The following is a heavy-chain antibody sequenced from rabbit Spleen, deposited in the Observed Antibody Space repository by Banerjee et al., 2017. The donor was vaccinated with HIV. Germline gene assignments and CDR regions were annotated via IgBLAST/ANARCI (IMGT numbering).Heavy chain of an antibody. CDR2: IYAGSSGRT. CDR1: GFSFSSTHY. V-gene: IGHV1S45*01. CDR3: ARGSATMTMVITGFYFDL. Sequence: QEQLVESGGDLVKPEGSLTLTCTVSGFSFSSTHYPCWVRQAPGKGLEWIACIYAGSSGRTYYANWAKGRVTISKTSSTTVTLQMTSLTAADTATYFCARGSATMTMVITGFYFDLWGPGTSSPS. D-gene: IGHD2-1*01. J-gene: IGHJ4*01.